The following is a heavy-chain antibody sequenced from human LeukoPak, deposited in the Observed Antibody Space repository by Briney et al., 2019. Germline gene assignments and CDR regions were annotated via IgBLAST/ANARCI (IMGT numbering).Heavy chain of an antibody. CDR1: GGSISSYY. CDR2: IYYSGST. D-gene: IGHD6-6*01. J-gene: IGHJ6*02. V-gene: IGHV4-59*01. Sequence: SETLSLTCTVSGGSISSYYWSWIRQPPGKGLEWIGYIYYSGSTNYNPSLKSRVTISVDTSKNQFSLKLSSVIAADTAVYYCARSDVPRSYYYYGMDVWGQGTTVTVSS. CDR3: ARSDVPRSYYYYGMDV.